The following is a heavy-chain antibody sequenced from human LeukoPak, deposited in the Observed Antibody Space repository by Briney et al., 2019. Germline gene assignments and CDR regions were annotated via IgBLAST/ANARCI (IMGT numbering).Heavy chain of an antibody. D-gene: IGHD6-13*01. J-gene: IGHJ4*02. V-gene: IGHV4-39*01. Sequence: SETLSLTCTVSVGPISRSSYYWGWLRQPPGKGLEWIGTIYYSGSTYCNPSLKSRVTISVDTSKNQFSLRLSSVTAADTAVYYCARPVLQYHRAWYAGFDYWGQGTLVTVSS. CDR1: VGPISRSSYY. CDR3: ARPVLQYHRAWYAGFDY. CDR2: IYYSGST.